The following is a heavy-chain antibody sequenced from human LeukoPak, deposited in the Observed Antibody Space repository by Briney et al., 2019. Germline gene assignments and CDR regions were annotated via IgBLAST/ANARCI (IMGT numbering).Heavy chain of an antibody. CDR1: GFTFSSYG. J-gene: IGHJ4*02. V-gene: IGHV3-30*18. CDR2: ISYDGSNK. Sequence: SGGSLRLSCAASGFTFSSYGMHWVRQAPGKGLEWVAVISYDGSNKYYADSVKGRFTISRDNSKNTLYLQMNSLRAEDTAVYYCAKDYYDSSGYSVLDYWGQGTLVTVSS. D-gene: IGHD3-22*01. CDR3: AKDYYDSSGYSVLDY.